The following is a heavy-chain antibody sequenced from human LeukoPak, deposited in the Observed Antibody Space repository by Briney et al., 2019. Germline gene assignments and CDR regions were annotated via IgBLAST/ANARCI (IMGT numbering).Heavy chain of an antibody. CDR3: SRKYSSGSCYFDY. V-gene: IGHV1-2*02. D-gene: IGHD6-19*01. CDR1: GYTFTGYY. Sequence: GASVKVSCKASGYTFTGYYMHWVRQAPGQGLEWRGWINPNSGGTNYAQKFQGRVTMTRDTSISTAYMELSRLRSDDTAVYYCSRKYSSGSCYFDYWGQGTLVTVSS. J-gene: IGHJ4*02. CDR2: INPNSGGT.